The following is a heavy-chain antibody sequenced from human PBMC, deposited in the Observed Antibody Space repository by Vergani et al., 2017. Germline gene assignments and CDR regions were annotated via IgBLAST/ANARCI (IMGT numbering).Heavy chain of an antibody. D-gene: IGHD1-1*01. V-gene: IGHV5-51*01. J-gene: IGHJ4*02. CDR2: IYPADSDT. CDR1: EYSFGNYW. Sequence: EVELVQSGPDMRKPGESLTISCKGSEYSFGNYWIGGVRQMPGKGLEWMGIIYPADSDTRYSPSFQGQVTISPDKSISTAFLQWDSRKASDTALYYCARHTTYTDSWGQGTLVTVSS. CDR3: ARHTTYTDS.